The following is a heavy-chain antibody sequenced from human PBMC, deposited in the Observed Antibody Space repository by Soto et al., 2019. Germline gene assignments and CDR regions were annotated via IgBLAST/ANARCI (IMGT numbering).Heavy chain of an antibody. D-gene: IGHD6-6*01. CDR2: ISGSGGSI. CDR1: GFTFSSYA. V-gene: IGHV3-23*01. Sequence: GGSLRLSCAASGFTFSSYAMSWVRQAPGEGLEWVSTISGSGGSIYYADSVKGRFTISRDNAKNSLYLQMNSLGAEDTAVYYCARVEFGIAAPPVPRYYYYYYMDVWGKGTTVTVSS. CDR3: ARVEFGIAAPPVPRYYYYYYMDV. J-gene: IGHJ6*03.